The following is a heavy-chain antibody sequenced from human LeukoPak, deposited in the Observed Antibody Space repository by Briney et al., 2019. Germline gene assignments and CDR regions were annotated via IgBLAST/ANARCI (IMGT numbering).Heavy chain of an antibody. CDR3: ARLFQDAFDI. V-gene: IGHV4-38-2*01. CDR2: IYHSGST. Sequence: TSSETLSLTCAVSGYSISSGYYWGWIRQPPGKGLEWIGSIYHSGSTYYNPSLKSRVTISVDTSKNQFSLKLRSVAAADTAVYYCARLFQDAFDIWGQGTMVTVSS. CDR1: GYSISSGYY. J-gene: IGHJ3*02.